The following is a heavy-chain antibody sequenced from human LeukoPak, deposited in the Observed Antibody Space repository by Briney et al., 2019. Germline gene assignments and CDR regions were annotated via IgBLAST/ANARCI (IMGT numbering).Heavy chain of an antibody. CDR3: ARATYDFWSGYYYYYYYYMDV. Sequence: PSGPLYLPWPAPGCSISSNYWGWIRQPPGKGLEWIACIYYSGSTNYNPSLKRRVTISVDTSKNQFSLRLSSVTAADTAVYYCARATYDFWSGYYYYYYYYMDVWGKGTTVTVSS. CDR1: GCSISSNY. D-gene: IGHD3-3*01. J-gene: IGHJ6*03. V-gene: IGHV4-59*01. CDR2: IYYSGST.